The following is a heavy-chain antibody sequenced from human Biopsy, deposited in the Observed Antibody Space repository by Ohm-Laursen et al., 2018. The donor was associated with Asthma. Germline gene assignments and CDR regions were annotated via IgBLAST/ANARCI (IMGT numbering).Heavy chain of an antibody. Sequence: VKVSCKASEDTFSGYVISWVRQAPGQGLEWMGGIMPPFGLTNYAQRFQDRLTISADKSTRTAYMELRRLRSEDSAVYYCARDHCSALWAGVSTDNCYFDYWGQGTLLTVSS. V-gene: IGHV1-69*17. CDR2: IMPPFGLT. D-gene: IGHD5/OR15-5a*01. J-gene: IGHJ4*02. CDR3: ARDHCSALWAGVSTDNCYFDY. CDR1: EDTFSGYV.